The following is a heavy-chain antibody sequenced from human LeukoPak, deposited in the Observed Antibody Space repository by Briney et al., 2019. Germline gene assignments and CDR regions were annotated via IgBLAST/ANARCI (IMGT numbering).Heavy chain of an antibody. CDR2: IRSSSSYI. J-gene: IGHJ4*02. V-gene: IGHV3-21*01. CDR3: ARMFSGGSCFDY. CDR1: GFTFSSYT. D-gene: IGHD2-15*01. Sequence: IPGGSLRLSCAVSGFTFSSYTMNWVRQAPGKGLEWVSSIRSSSSYIYYADPVKGRFTISRDNAKNSLYLQMNSLRAEDTAVYYCARMFSGGSCFDYWGQGTLVTVSS.